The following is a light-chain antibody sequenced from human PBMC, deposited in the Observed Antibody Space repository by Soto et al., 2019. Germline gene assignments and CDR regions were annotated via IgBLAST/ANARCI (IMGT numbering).Light chain of an antibody. CDR1: ISDVGGYNY. CDR3: SSYTSSTTLV. J-gene: IGLJ2*01. Sequence: QSALTQPASVSGSPGQSITISCTGTISDVGGYNYVSWYQQHPGKVPKLMIYEVSNRPSGVSNRSSGSKSGNTASLSISGLQAEDEADYYCSSYTSSTTLVFGGGTKVTVL. CDR2: EVS. V-gene: IGLV2-14*01.